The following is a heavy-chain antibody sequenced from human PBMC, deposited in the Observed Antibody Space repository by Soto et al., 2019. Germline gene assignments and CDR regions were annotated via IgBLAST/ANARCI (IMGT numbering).Heavy chain of an antibody. CDR2: ISSNGGST. V-gene: IGHV3-64D*06. CDR3: VRYETGIAVAGQDYYYGMDV. Sequence: PGGSLRLSCSASGFTFSSYAMHWVRQAPGKGLEYVSAISSNGGSTYYADSVKGRFTISRDNSKNTLYLQMSSLRAEDTAVYYWVRYETGIAVAGQDYYYGMDVWGQGTTVTVSS. D-gene: IGHD6-19*01. CDR1: GFTFSSYA. J-gene: IGHJ6*02.